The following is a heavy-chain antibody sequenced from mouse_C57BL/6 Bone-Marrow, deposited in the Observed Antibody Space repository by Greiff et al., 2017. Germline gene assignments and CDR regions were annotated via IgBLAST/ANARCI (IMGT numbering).Heavy chain of an antibody. CDR2: IYPRDGST. CDR3: ARRGYYPAWFAY. J-gene: IGHJ3*01. CDR1: GYTFTDHT. Sequence: VQLQQSDAELVKPGASVKISCKVSGYTFTDHTIHWMKQRPEQGLEWIGYIYPRDGSTKSNEKFKGKATLPADKSSSTAYMQLNSLTSEDSAVYFCARRGYYPAWFAYWGQGTLVTVSA. D-gene: IGHD2-1*01. V-gene: IGHV1-78*01.